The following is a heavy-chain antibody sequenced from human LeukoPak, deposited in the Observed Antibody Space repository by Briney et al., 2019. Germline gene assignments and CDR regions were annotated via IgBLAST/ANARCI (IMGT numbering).Heavy chain of an antibody. CDR3: AKVRPDYGAPFDY. D-gene: IGHD4-17*01. V-gene: IGHV1-2*02. J-gene: IGHJ4*02. Sequence: VASVKVSCKASGYTFTGYYMHWVRQAPGQGLEWMGWINPNSGGTNYAQKFQGRVTMTRDTSISTAYMELSRLRSDDTAVYYCAKVRPDYGAPFDYWGQGTLVTVSS. CDR2: INPNSGGT. CDR1: GYTFTGYY.